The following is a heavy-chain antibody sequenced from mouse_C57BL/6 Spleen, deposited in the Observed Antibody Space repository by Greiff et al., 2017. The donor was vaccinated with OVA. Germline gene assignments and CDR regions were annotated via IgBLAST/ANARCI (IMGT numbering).Heavy chain of an antibody. CDR2: IYPSDSET. Sequence: QVQLKQPGAELVRPGSSVKLSCKASGYTFTSYWMDWVKQRPGQGLEWIGNIYPSDSETHYNQKFKDKATLTVDKSSSTAYMQLSSLTSEDSAVYYGASREYYPDYWGQGTTLTVSS. CDR1: GYTFTSYW. D-gene: IGHD1-1*01. CDR3: ASREYYPDY. V-gene: IGHV1-61*01. J-gene: IGHJ2*01.